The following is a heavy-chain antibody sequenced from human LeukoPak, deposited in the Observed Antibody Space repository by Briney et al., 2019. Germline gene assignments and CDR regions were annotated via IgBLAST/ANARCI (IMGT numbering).Heavy chain of an antibody. J-gene: IGHJ4*02. CDR2: ISRSGTFI. CDR3: AREGYCRGGTCNPLDN. CDR1: GFIFSDYS. D-gene: IGHD2-15*01. V-gene: IGHV3-21*01. Sequence: GRSLRLSCAASGFIFSDYSMNWVRQAPGKGLEWVSSISRSGTFIYYADSVKGRFTISRDNAKTPLYLQMSSLRAEDTAVYYCAREGYCRGGTCNPLDNWGQGTLVTVSS.